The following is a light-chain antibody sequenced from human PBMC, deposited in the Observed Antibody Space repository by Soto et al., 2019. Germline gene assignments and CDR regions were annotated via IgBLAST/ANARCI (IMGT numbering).Light chain of an antibody. Sequence: QSALTQPASVSGSPGQSITISCTGTSSDVGGYNYVSWYQHHPGKAPKLMIYDVSNRPSGVSNRFSGSKSGIAASLTISWLQPEFEADYYCSSYTTSNTRQIVFGTGTKVTVL. J-gene: IGLJ1*01. V-gene: IGLV2-14*03. CDR3: SSYTTSNTRQIV. CDR2: DVS. CDR1: SSDVGGYNY.